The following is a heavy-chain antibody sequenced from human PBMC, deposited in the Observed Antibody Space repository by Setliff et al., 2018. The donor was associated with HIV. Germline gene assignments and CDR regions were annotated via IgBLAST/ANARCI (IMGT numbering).Heavy chain of an antibody. Sequence: PGESLKISCQGSGYSFTNYWINWVRQMPGKGLEWMGRIDPSDFYIKYSPSFQGHVTISADRSITTAYLQWSSLRASDTATYYCARLAYGGSYFDHWGHGTLVTVSS. D-gene: IGHD4-17*01. CDR3: ARLAYGGSYFDH. V-gene: IGHV5-10-1*01. CDR2: IDPSDFYI. CDR1: GYSFTNYW. J-gene: IGHJ4*01.